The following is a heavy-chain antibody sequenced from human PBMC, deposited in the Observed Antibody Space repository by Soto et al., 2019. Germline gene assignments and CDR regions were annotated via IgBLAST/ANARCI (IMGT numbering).Heavy chain of an antibody. CDR2: MYYTGST. J-gene: IGHJ5*02. V-gene: IGHV4-31*03. CDR1: GGSINSGGYY. CDR3: ARDKAAGSFYNYFDP. D-gene: IGHD3-10*01. Sequence: SETLSLTCTVSGGSINSGGYYWSWIRQHPGKGLEWIGYMYYTGSTYYNPSLKSRVAISLDTSKNQFSLKLNSVTAADTAMYYRARDKAAGSFYNYFDPWGQGTLVTVSS.